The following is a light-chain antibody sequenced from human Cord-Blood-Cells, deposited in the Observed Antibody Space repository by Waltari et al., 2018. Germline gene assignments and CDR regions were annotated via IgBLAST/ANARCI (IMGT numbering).Light chain of an antibody. V-gene: IGLV2-23*01. CDR1: TRDVGGYNL. Sequence: QSALTQPASVSGFPGQSITISCTGTTRDVGGYNLFSWYQQHPGKAPKLMIYEGSKRPSGVSNRFSGSKSGNTASLTISGLQAEDEADYYCCSYAGSSTLVFGGGTKLTVL. CDR3: CSYAGSSTLV. J-gene: IGLJ3*02. CDR2: EGS.